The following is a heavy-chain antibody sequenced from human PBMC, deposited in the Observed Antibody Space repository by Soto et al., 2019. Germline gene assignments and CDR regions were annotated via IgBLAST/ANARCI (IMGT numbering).Heavy chain of an antibody. J-gene: IGHJ4*02. Sequence: SQTLSLTCAISGDSVSSNSAAWNWIRQSPSRGLEWLGRTYYRSKWYNDYAVSVKSRITINPDTSKNQFSLQLNSVTPEDTAVYYCARDLPVKQWLDNYFDYWGKGTLVTVSS. CDR1: GDSVSSNSAA. V-gene: IGHV6-1*01. CDR3: ARDLPVKQWLDNYFDY. CDR2: TYYRSKWYN. D-gene: IGHD6-19*01.